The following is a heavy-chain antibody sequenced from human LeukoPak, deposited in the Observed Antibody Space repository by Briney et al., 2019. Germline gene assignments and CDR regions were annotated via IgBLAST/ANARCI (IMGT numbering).Heavy chain of an antibody. J-gene: IGHJ6*04. Sequence: GGSLRLSCAGSGFSFNDYDMNWVRQAPGKGLEWVSYISSSGSTIYYADSVKGRFTISRDNAKNSLYLQMNSLRAEDTAVYYCAELGITMIGGVWGKGTTVTISS. CDR2: ISSSGSTI. D-gene: IGHD3-10*02. V-gene: IGHV3-48*03. CDR3: AELGITMIGGV. CDR1: GFSFNDYD.